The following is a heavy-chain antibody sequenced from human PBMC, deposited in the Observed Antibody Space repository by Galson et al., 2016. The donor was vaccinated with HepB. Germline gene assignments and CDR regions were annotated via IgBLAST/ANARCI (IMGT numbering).Heavy chain of an antibody. D-gene: IGHD4-23*01. J-gene: IGHJ2*01. CDR2: IYHSGST. V-gene: IGHV4-59*08. CDR1: GGSIIPYS. CDR3: ARSGGRDWYFDL. Sequence: SETLSLTCAVSGGSIIPYSWTWIRQSPGKGLAWIGYIYHSGSTKYNSSLKSRVTISVDTSKNQFSRNLNSVTAAETAVYYCARSGGRDWYFDLWGRGTLVTVYS.